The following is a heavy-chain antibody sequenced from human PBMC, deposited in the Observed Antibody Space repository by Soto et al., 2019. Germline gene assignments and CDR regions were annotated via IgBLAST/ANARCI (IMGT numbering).Heavy chain of an antibody. J-gene: IGHJ4*02. V-gene: IGHV3-49*03. D-gene: IGHD5-18*01. Sequence: GGSLRLSCTASGFTFGDYAMSWFRQAPGKGREWVGFIRSKAYGGTTEYAASVKGRFTISRDDSKSIAYLQMNSLNAEDRAVYYCTSGYSYGYDYWGQGNLVTVSS. CDR2: IRSKAYGGTT. CDR1: GFTFGDYA. CDR3: TSGYSYGYDY.